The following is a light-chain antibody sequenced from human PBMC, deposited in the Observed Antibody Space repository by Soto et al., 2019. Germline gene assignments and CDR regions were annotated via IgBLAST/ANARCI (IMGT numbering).Light chain of an antibody. CDR1: QNITNF. CDR2: AAS. CDR3: QQSYSTPLT. Sequence: DIQMTQSPSYLSASVGDRVTITCRASQNITNFLNWYQQKPGTAPKFLIYAASSLQIGVPSRFGGSGSGTDFTLTISSLQPEDFATYYCQQSYSTPLTFGGGTKVE. J-gene: IGKJ4*01. V-gene: IGKV1-39*01.